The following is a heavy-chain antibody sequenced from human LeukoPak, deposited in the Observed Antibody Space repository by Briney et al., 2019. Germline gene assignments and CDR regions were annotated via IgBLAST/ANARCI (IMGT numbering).Heavy chain of an antibody. V-gene: IGHV4-39*07. CDR1: GGSISSSSYY. Sequence: SETLSLTCTVSGGSISSSSYYWGWIRQPPGKGLEWIGSIYYSGSTYYNPSLESRVTISVDTSKNQFSLKLSSVTAADTAVYYCARDYSQIWFGEFLNWFDPWGQGTLVTVSS. D-gene: IGHD3-10*01. CDR2: IYYSGST. CDR3: ARDYSQIWFGEFLNWFDP. J-gene: IGHJ5*02.